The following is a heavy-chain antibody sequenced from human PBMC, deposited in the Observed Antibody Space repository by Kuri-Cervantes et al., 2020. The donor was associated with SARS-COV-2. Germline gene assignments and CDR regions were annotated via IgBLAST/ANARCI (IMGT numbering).Heavy chain of an antibody. CDR3: ASPRGTYYYDSSGYYSFDY. CDR1: GFTFSGSA. CDR2: IRSKANSYAT. J-gene: IGHJ4*02. V-gene: IGHV3-73*01. D-gene: IGHD3-22*01. Sequence: GESLKISCAASGFTFSGSAMHWVRQASGKGLEWVGRIRSKANSYATAYAASVKGRFTISRDNSKNTLYLQMNSLRAEDTAVYYCASPRGTYYYDSSGYYSFDYWGQGTLVTVSS.